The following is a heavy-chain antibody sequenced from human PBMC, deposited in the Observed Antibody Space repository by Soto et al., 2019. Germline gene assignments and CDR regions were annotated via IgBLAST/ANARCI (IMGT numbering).Heavy chain of an antibody. D-gene: IGHD3-3*01. Sequence: QVHLEQSGAEVKKAGASVKISCKASGYSFAAYYINWVRQVSGQGLEWMGWINPNTGVTDYAQKVQGRVTLTRDTSIKTAYLELTSLRSDDTGVYYCAKIYTWNEWQGGSDYWGQGTLLTVSS. CDR1: GYSFAAYY. CDR2: INPNTGVT. J-gene: IGHJ4*02. V-gene: IGHV1-2*02. CDR3: AKIYTWNEWQGGSDY.